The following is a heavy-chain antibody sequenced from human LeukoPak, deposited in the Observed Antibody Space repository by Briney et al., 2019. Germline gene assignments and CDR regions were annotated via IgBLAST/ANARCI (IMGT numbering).Heavy chain of an antibody. Sequence: ASVKVSCKASGYTFTSYGISWVRQAPGQGLEWMGWISAYNGNTNYAQKFQGRVTMTRDTSTGTVYMELSSLGSEDTAVYYCASGISGWSRGFDYWGQGTLVTVSS. J-gene: IGHJ4*02. CDR1: GYTFTSYG. V-gene: IGHV1-18*01. CDR2: ISAYNGNT. D-gene: IGHD6-19*01. CDR3: ASGISGWSRGFDY.